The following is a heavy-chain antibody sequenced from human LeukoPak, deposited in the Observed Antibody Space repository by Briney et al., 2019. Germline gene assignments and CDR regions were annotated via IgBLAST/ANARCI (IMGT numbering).Heavy chain of an antibody. D-gene: IGHD5-12*01. CDR1: GFTFSSYA. J-gene: IGHJ4*02. CDR3: AKTSRGYSGYDSFDY. Sequence: GGPLRLSCAASGFTFSSYAMSWVRQAPGKGLEWVSAISGSGGSTYYADSVKGRFTISRDNSKNTLYLQMNSLRAEDTAVYYCAKTSRGYSGYDSFDYWGQGTLVTVSS. V-gene: IGHV3-23*01. CDR2: ISGSGGST.